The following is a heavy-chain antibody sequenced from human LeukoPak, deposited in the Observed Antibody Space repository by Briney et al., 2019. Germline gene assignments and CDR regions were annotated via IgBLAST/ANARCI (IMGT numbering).Heavy chain of an antibody. J-gene: IGHJ5*02. V-gene: IGHV4-38-2*02. CDR2: IYHSGST. CDR3: ARGXGPGNWFDP. CDR1: XYSISSGYY. D-gene: IGHD3-10*01. Sequence: CTVSXYSISSGYYWGWIRQPPGKGLEWIGSIYHSGSTFYNPSLKSRVTISVDTSKNQFSLKLSSVTAADTAMFCCARGXGPGNWFDPWGQGTLVTVSS.